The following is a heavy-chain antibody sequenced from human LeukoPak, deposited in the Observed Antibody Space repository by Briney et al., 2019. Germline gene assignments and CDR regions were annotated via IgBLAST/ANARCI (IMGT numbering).Heavy chain of an antibody. CDR1: GGSLTSHF. Sequence: PSETLSLTCTVSGGSLTSHFWSWVRQPPGKGLEWIGYVFHRGRTNYNPSLKSRVTISVDTSKNQISLRVTSVTAADTAVYYCARGGSQEAFFSSGFDPWGQGALVTVSS. V-gene: IGHV4-59*11. CDR2: VFHRGRT. J-gene: IGHJ5*02. CDR3: ARGGSQEAFFSSGFDP. D-gene: IGHD1-26*01.